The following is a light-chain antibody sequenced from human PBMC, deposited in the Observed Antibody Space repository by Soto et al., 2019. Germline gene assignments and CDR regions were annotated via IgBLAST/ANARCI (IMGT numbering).Light chain of an antibody. CDR2: AAS. J-gene: IGKJ4*01. CDR3: QQSYTTPLT. V-gene: IGKV1-39*01. CDR1: QTISIY. Sequence: DIQMTQSPSSLSASVGDRVTITCRASQTISIYLNWYQQKPGKAPNLLIYAASTLQSGVPSRFSGSGSGTDFTLTISSLQREDFATYYCQQSYTTPLTFGGGTKVDIK.